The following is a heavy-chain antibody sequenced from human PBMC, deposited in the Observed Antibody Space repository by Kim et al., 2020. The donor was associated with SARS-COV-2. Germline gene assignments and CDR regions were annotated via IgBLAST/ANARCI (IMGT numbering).Heavy chain of an antibody. CDR3: ARTAYDFWSGYPHWFDP. CDR1: GGSISSGGYS. V-gene: IGHV4-30-2*01. J-gene: IGHJ5*02. Sequence: SETLSLTCAVSGGSISSGGYSWSWIRPPPGQGLEWIGYIYHSGSTYYNPSLKSRVTISVDRSKNQFSLKLSSVTAADAAVYYCARTAYDFWSGYPHWFDP. CDR2: IYHSGST. D-gene: IGHD3-3*01.